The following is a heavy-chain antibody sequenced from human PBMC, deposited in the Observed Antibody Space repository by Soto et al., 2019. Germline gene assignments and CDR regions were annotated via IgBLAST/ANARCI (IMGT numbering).Heavy chain of an antibody. J-gene: IGHJ6*02. CDR1: GFTFSSYG. CDR2: IWYDGSNK. V-gene: IGHV3-33*01. CDR3: ARDSYYYDSSGYYNPYYYYGMDV. Sequence: GGSLRLSCAASGFTFSSYGMHWVRQAPGKGLEWVAAIWYDGSNKYYADSVKGRFTISRDNSKNTLYLQMNSLRAEDTAVYYCARDSYYYDSSGYYNPYYYYGMDVWGQGTTVTVSS. D-gene: IGHD3-22*01.